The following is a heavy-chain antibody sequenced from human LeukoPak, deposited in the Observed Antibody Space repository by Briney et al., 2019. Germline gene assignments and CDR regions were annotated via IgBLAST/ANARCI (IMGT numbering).Heavy chain of an antibody. J-gene: IGHJ4*02. D-gene: IGHD1-1*01. CDR1: GGSISSYY. CDR2: IYISGST. Sequence: SGTLSLTCTVSGGSISSYYWSWIRQPAGKGLEWIGRIYISGSTNYNPSLKSRVTMSVDTSKNQFSLKLSSVTAADTAVYYCATDRGTWNDDGFDYWGQGTLVTVSS. CDR3: ATDRGTWNDDGFDY. V-gene: IGHV4-4*07.